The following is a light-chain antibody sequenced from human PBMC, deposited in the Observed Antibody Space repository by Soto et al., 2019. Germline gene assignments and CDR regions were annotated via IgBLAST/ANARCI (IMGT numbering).Light chain of an antibody. J-gene: IGKJ1*01. Sequence: DIQLTQSPSTLSASVGDRVTITCRASQSISNYLALYQQKPGKVPKVLIYKASSLESGVPSRFSGSGSGTEFTLTISSLQPDDFATYYCQHCDSYWTFGQGTKVEIK. CDR1: QSISNY. V-gene: IGKV1-5*03. CDR2: KAS. CDR3: QHCDSYWT.